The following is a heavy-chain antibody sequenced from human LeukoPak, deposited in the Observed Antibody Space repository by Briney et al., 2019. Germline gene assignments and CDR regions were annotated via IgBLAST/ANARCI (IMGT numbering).Heavy chain of an antibody. Sequence: GGSLRLSCAASGFTFSSYAMHWVRQAPGKGLEWVAVISYDGSNKYYADSVKGRFTISRDNSKNTLYLQMNSLRAEDTAVYYCARDGKDIVATIVYYYYMDVWGKGTTVTVPS. V-gene: IGHV3-30*04. J-gene: IGHJ6*03. CDR3: ARDGKDIVATIVYYYYMDV. D-gene: IGHD5-12*01. CDR1: GFTFSSYA. CDR2: ISYDGSNK.